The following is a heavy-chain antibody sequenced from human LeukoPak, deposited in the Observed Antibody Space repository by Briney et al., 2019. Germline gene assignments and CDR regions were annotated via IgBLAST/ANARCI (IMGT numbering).Heavy chain of an antibody. J-gene: IGHJ5*02. CDR3: ARGGGTYYYDSSGVDP. V-gene: IGHV1-18*01. CDR2: IIAYNGNT. Sequence: ASVKVSCKASGYTFSTYGITWVRQAPGQGLEGMGWIIAYNGNTNYAQKFQGRISMTTDTSTSTAYMELRSLRSDDTAVYYCARGGGTYYYDSSGVDPWGQGTLVTVSS. D-gene: IGHD3-22*01. CDR1: GYTFSTYG.